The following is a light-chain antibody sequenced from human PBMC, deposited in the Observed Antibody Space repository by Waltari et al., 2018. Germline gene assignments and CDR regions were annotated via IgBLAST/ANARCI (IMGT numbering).Light chain of an antibody. J-gene: IGLJ3*02. V-gene: IGLV1-44*01. CDR2: CHN. CDR3: AAWYDSLNGSWV. Sequence: QSVLTQPPSASGTPGQRVTISCCGSSSNIGSNTVNWYEQFPGTAPKPLIYCHNQRPPGVPDLFSGTKFGTSASLAISGLQSEDEADYYCAAWYDSLNGSWVFGGVTKLTVL. CDR1: SSNIGSNT.